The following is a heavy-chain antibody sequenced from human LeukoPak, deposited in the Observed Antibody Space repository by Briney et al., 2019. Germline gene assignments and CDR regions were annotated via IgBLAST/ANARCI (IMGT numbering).Heavy chain of an antibody. J-gene: IGHJ6*02. CDR2: INHSGST. Sequence: PSEILSLTCAVYGGSFSGYYWSWIRQPPGKGLEWIGEINHSGSTNYNPSLKSRVTISVDTSKNQFSLKLSSVTAADTAVYYCASVSAYYYYGMDVWGQGTTVTVSS. D-gene: IGHD5/OR15-5a*01. CDR1: GGSFSGYY. V-gene: IGHV4-34*01. CDR3: ASVSAYYYYGMDV.